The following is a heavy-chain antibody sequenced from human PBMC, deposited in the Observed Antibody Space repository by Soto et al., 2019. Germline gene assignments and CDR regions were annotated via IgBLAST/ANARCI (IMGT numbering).Heavy chain of an antibody. Sequence: EMQLVESGGGLVQPGGSLRLSCAGSGLTFRNDWLSWVRQAPGKGLEWVANINQDGSEKYYVDSVKGRFTISRDNAKNSLYLQMNSLRAEDTAVYYCARDRLRSGYNLWGQGTLVTVSS. CDR1: GLTFRNDW. J-gene: IGHJ4*02. V-gene: IGHV3-7*01. CDR3: ARDRLRSGYNL. D-gene: IGHD3-22*01. CDR2: INQDGSEK.